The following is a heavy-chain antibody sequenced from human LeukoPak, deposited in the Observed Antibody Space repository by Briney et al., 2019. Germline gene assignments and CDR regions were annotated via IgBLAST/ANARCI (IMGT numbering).Heavy chain of an antibody. CDR1: GFTFSSYA. V-gene: IGHV3-23*01. CDR3: AKDLSVVVVAATNFDY. J-gene: IGHJ4*02. Sequence: GGSLRLSCAASGFTFSSYAMSWVRQAPGKGLEGVSAISGSGGSTYYADSVKGRFTISRDNSKNPLYLQMNSLRAEDTAVYYCAKDLSVVVVAATNFDYWGQGTLVTVSS. CDR2: ISGSGGST. D-gene: IGHD2-15*01.